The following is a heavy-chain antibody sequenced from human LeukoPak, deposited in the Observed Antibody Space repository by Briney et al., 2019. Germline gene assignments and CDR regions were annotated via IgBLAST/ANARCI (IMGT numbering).Heavy chain of an antibody. J-gene: IGHJ3*02. Sequence: PPGTLSLTCTVPGDSICSYYWSWIRQPPGKGLEWRGRTFTSGGTNYNPSLKSRVPMSVDTSKNQFSLKLSSVTAADTAVYYCARSLRLGVVVVPAAMGAFDIWGQGTMVTASS. CDR1: GDSICSYY. V-gene: IGHV4-4*07. D-gene: IGHD2-2*01. CDR2: TFTSGGT. CDR3: ARSLRLGVVVVPAAMGAFDI.